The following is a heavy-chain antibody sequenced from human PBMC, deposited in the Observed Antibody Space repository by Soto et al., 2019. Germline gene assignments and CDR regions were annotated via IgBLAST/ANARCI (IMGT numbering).Heavy chain of an antibody. V-gene: IGHV3-15*01. D-gene: IGHD1-7*01. CDR1: GFTFSNAW. J-gene: IGHJ5*02. CDR2: IKSKTDGGKT. CDR3: TTTFATYNWNCEGDWFDP. Sequence: EVQLVESGGGLVKPGGSLRLSCAASGFTFSNAWMSWVRQAPGKGLEWVGRIKSKTDGGKTDYAATVKGRFTISRDDSKNTLYLQMNSLKTDDTAVYYCTTTFATYNWNCEGDWFDPWGQGTLVTVSS.